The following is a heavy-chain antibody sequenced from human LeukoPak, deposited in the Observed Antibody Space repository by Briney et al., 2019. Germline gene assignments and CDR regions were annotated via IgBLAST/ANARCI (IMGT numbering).Heavy chain of an antibody. D-gene: IGHD2/OR15-2a*01. CDR2: ISTYNGNT. V-gene: IGHV1-18*01. J-gene: IGHJ5*02. CDR1: VYTFTIFG. CDR3: ARDPTSRNENVRAWFDP. Sequence: ASLTVSFKSSVYTFTIFGFSWLRQAPGQGREGRGWISTYNGNTYYSQKFHGRIALTTDSSTRTAYLELRTLTSDDTAVYYCARDPTSRNENVRAWFDPWGQGTLVTVSS.